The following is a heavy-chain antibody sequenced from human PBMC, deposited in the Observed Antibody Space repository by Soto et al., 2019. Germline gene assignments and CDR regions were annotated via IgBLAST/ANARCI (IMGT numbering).Heavy chain of an antibody. CDR1: GYTFTGYY. CDR3: ARGPSIRLGARFDP. J-gene: IGHJ5*02. CDR2: INPNSGGT. D-gene: IGHD3-16*01. V-gene: IGHV1-2*02. Sequence: QVQLVQSGAEVKKPGASVKVSCKASGYTFTGYYMHWVRQAPGQGLEWMGWINPNSGGTNYAQKLQGRVTMTRDTSISTAYMELSRLRSDDTAVYYCARGPSIRLGARFDPWGQGTLVTVSS.